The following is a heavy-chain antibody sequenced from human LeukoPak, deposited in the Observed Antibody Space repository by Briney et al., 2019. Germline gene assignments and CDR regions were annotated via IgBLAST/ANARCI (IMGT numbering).Heavy chain of an antibody. J-gene: IGHJ4*02. Sequence: GGSLRLSCAASGFTFSSYAMSWARQPPGEGLEWVSSISGSGGSTYYADSVKGRFTISRDNSKNTLYLQMNSLRADDTAVYYCASTSGIAVAAPEDYFDYWGQGTLVTVSS. D-gene: IGHD6-19*01. CDR3: ASTSGIAVAAPEDYFDY. CDR2: ISGSGGST. CDR1: GFTFSSYA. V-gene: IGHV3-23*01.